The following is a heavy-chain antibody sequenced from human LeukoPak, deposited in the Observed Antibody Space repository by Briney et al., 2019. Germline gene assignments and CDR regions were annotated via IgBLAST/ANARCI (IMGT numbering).Heavy chain of an antibody. D-gene: IGHD2-15*01. CDR1: GYTFTSYE. CDR2: MNPNSGNT. V-gene: IGHV1-8*01. J-gene: IGHJ5*01. Sequence: ASVKVSCKASGYTFTSYEINWVRQATGQGLEWMGWMNPNSGNTGYAQKFQGRVTMTRNTSISTAYMELSSLRSEDTAVYYCAITHCSGGSCYWSASWGQGTLVTVSS. CDR3: AITHCSGGSCYWSAS.